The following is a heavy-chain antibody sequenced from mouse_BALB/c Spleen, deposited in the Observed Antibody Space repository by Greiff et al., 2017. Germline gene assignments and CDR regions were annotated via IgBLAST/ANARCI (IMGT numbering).Heavy chain of an antibody. CDR3: ARDYGHYFDY. Sequence: EVQLVESGGGLVKPGGSLKLSCAASGFTFSSYAMSWVRQTPEKRLEWVASISSGGSTYYPDSVKGRFTISRDNARNILYRQMSSLRSEDTAMYYCARDYGHYFDYWGQGTTLTVSS. D-gene: IGHD1-2*01. V-gene: IGHV5-6-5*01. CDR1: GFTFSSYA. J-gene: IGHJ2*01. CDR2: ISSGGST.